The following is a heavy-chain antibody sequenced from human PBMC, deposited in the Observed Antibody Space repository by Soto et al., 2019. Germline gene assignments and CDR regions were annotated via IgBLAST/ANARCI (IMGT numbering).Heavy chain of an antibody. Sequence: ASVKVSCKASGYTFTSYAMHWVRQAPGQRLEWMGWINAGNGNTKYSQKFQGRVTITRDTSASTAYMDVSSLRFEDTAVYYCARDGRVFGSSWYLTNYYYGMDVWGQGTTVTVSS. CDR3: ARDGRVFGSSWYLTNYYYGMDV. CDR1: GYTFTSYA. D-gene: IGHD6-13*01. CDR2: INAGNGNT. J-gene: IGHJ6*02. V-gene: IGHV1-3*01.